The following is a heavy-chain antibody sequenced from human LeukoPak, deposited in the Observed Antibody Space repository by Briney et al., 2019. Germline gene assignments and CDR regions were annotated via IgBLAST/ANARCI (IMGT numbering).Heavy chain of an antibody. CDR1: GFTVSSNH. D-gene: IGHD5-12*01. V-gene: IGHV3-53*01. Sequence: GGSLRLSCAASGFTVSSNHMSWVRQAPGKGLEWVSGINSGGSTYSVVYCDGSTNYAESVKGRFTISRDNAKNTLYLQMNRLRAEDTAMYYCARESIMGGYSYGYLSYFDYWGQGTLVTISS. CDR2: INSGGSTYSVVYCDGST. CDR3: ARESIMGGYSYGYLSYFDY. J-gene: IGHJ4*02.